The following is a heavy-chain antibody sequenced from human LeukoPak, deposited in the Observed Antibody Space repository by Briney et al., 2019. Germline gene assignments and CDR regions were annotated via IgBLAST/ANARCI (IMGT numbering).Heavy chain of an antibody. Sequence: ASVKVSCKASGYTFTGYYMHWVRQAPGQGLEWMGWINPNSGGTNYAQKFQGRVAMTRDASINTAYMEVSSLRSDDTAIYYCARNRYNWNYPEYYFDFWGQGTLVTVSS. CDR1: GYTFTGYY. CDR2: INPNSGGT. CDR3: ARNRYNWNYPEYYFDF. J-gene: IGHJ4*02. D-gene: IGHD1-7*01. V-gene: IGHV1-2*02.